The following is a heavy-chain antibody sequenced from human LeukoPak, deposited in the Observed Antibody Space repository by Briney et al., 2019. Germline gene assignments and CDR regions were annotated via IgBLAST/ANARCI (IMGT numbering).Heavy chain of an antibody. J-gene: IGHJ4*01. Sequence: PAGSLRLSCAASGFTFSDYAISWVRQAPGKGLERVSLISDRGGNTYYTNSVKGRFTISRDNSKNSLYLQMNSLRADDTAVYYCAKGRWSPDYWGQGTLVTVSS. CDR2: ISDRGGNT. V-gene: IGHV3-23*01. D-gene: IGHD1-1*01. CDR3: AKGRWSPDY. CDR1: GFTFSDYA.